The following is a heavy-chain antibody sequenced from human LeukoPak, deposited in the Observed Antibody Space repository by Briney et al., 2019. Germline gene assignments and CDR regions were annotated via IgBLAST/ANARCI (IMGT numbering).Heavy chain of an antibody. CDR3: ARDSTARAYDI. D-gene: IGHD2-2*01. CDR2: IYTSGST. CDR1: GGSMTSYY. Sequence: SETLSLTCNVSGGSMTSYYWSCIRKPAGKGLEWIGRIYTSGSTNYSPSLKSRIAMSVDTSNNQFSLNLSSVTAADTAVYYCARDSTARAYDIWGQGTMVTVSS. V-gene: IGHV4-4*07. J-gene: IGHJ3*02.